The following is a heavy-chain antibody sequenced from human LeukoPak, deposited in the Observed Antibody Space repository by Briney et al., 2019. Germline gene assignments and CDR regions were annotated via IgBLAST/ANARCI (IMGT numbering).Heavy chain of an antibody. J-gene: IGHJ4*02. V-gene: IGHV3-23*01. CDR2: ISGSGVTT. CDR3: SKWKAIVIVPAARSPIDY. CDR1: GFPFSNYG. Sequence: GGSLRLSCAASGFPFSNYGMSWVRQAPGKGLEWVSAISGSGVTTYYADSVKGRFTISRDNSKHTLYLQMNSLRAEDTAVYYCSKWKAIVIVPAARSPIDYWGQGTLVTVSS. D-gene: IGHD2-2*01.